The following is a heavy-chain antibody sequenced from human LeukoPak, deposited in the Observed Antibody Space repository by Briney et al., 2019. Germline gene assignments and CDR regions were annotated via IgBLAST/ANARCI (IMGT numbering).Heavy chain of an antibody. J-gene: IGHJ4*02. D-gene: IGHD2-15*01. CDR3: ASGYNSVGGYYFDY. Sequence: PGGSLRLSCAASGFTFNDYGMSWVRQTPGKGLEWVSGIKWNGGSTGYADSVKGRFTISRDSAKNSLYLQMNSLRADDTALYYCASGYNSVGGYYFDYWGQGTLVTVSS. CDR2: IKWNGGST. CDR1: GFTFNDYG. V-gene: IGHV3-20*04.